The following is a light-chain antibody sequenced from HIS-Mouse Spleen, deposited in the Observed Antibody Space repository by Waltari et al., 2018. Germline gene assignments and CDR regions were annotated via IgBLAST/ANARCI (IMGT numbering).Light chain of an antibody. V-gene: IGKV3-20*01. CDR3: QQYGSSFT. CDR2: GAS. CDR1: QSVSSSY. Sequence: EIVLTQSPGTLSLSPGERATLPCRASQSVSSSYLAWYQQKPGQAPRPLIYGASSRATGIPDRFSGSGSGTDFTLTISRLEPEDFAVYYCQQYGSSFTFGPGTKVDIK. J-gene: IGKJ3*01.